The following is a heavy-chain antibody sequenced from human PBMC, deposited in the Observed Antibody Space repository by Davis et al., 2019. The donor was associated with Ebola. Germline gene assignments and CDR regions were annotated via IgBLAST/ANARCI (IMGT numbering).Heavy chain of an antibody. CDR3: AKEVGMGPLDYYYYMDV. Sequence: GESLKISCAASGFTFSSYAMSWVRQAPGKGLEWDSAISGSGGSTYYADSVKGRFTISRDNSKNTLYLQMNSLRAEDTAVYYCAKEVGMGPLDYYYYMDVWGKGTTVTVSS. J-gene: IGHJ6*03. CDR1: GFTFSSYA. V-gene: IGHV3-23*01. CDR2: ISGSGGST. D-gene: IGHD2-21*01.